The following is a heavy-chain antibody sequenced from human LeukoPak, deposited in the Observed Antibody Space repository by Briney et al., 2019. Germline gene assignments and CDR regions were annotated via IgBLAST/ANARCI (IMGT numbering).Heavy chain of an antibody. Sequence: PGGSLRLSCAASGFTVSSNYMSWVRQAPGKGLEWVSVIYSGGSTYYTASVKGRVTISRDNSKNTLYLQMNTLRAEDTAVYYCARDLEFLEWVNYMDVWGKGTTVTVSS. CDR1: GFTVSSNY. D-gene: IGHD3-3*01. V-gene: IGHV3-53*01. CDR2: IYSGGST. CDR3: ARDLEFLEWVNYMDV. J-gene: IGHJ6*03.